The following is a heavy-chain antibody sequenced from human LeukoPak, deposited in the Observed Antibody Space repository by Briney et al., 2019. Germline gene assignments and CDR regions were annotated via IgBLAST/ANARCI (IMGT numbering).Heavy chain of an antibody. J-gene: IGHJ3*02. CDR1: GFTFSSYA. CDR2: ISYDGSKK. CDR3: ARWIQLWLRENDAFDI. D-gene: IGHD5-18*01. Sequence: GRSLRLSCAASGFTFSSYAMHWVRQAPGKGLEWVAVISYDGSKKYYADSVKGRFTISRDNSKNTLYLQMNSLRAEDTAVYYCARWIQLWLRENDAFDIWGQGTMVTVSS. V-gene: IGHV3-30*04.